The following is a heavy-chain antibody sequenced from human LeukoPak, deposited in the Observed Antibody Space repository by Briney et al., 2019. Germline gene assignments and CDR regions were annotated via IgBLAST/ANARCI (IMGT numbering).Heavy chain of an antibody. CDR3: AKGPEMATIVDYFDY. CDR2: IYSGGTT. CDR1: GFTVSGNY. J-gene: IGHJ4*02. V-gene: IGHV3-53*01. D-gene: IGHD5-24*01. Sequence: GGSLRLSCAVSGFTVSGNYMSWVRQAPGKGLEWVSLIYSGGTTYYADSVKGRFTISRDNSKKTLYLQMNSLRAEDTAVYYCAKGPEMATIVDYFDYWGQGTLVTVSS.